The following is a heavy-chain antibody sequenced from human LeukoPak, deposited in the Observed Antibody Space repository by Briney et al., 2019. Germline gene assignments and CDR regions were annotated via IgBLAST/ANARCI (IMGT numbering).Heavy chain of an antibody. V-gene: IGHV3-23*01. CDR1: GFSFSNYD. Sequence: GGSLRLSCAASGFSFSNYDMSWVRQAPGKGLEWVSAIRGSGDNTYYVDSVKGRFTISRDNSKNTLYLQMGSLRAEDMAVYYCARIDGYNLSFDYWGQGTLVTVSS. J-gene: IGHJ4*02. CDR3: ARIDGYNLSFDY. CDR2: IRGSGDNT. D-gene: IGHD5-24*01.